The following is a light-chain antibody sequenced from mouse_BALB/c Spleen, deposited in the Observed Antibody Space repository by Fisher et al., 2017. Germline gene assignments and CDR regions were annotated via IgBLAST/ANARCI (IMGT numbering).Light chain of an antibody. J-gene: IGKJ5*01. Sequence: DIVITQTPALMSASPGEKVTMTCSASSSVSYMYWYQQKSDASPKLWLYYTSNLAPGVPARFSGSGSGNSYSLTISSVEAEDAADYYCHQWSSYPPITFGAGTKLELK. CDR2: YTS. V-gene: IGKV4-50*01. CDR3: HQWSSYPPIT. CDR1: SSVSY.